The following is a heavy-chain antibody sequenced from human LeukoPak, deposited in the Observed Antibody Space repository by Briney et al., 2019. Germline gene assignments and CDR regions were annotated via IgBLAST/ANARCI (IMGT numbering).Heavy chain of an antibody. D-gene: IGHD5-18*01. Sequence: ASVKVSCKASGGTFSSYAISWVRQAPGQGLEWMGGIIPIFGTANYAQKFQGRVTITADESTSTAYMELSSLRSEDTAVYYCASSTRGVHEYSYGGYFDYWGQGTLVTVSS. CDR2: IIPIFGTA. V-gene: IGHV1-69*13. CDR1: GGTFSSYA. CDR3: ASSTRGVHEYSYGGYFDY. J-gene: IGHJ4*02.